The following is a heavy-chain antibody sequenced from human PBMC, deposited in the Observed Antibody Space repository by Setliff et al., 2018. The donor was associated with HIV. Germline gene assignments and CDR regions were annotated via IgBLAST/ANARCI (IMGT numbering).Heavy chain of an antibody. V-gene: IGHV4-34*01. J-gene: IGHJ2*01. CDR2: INHDRTT. D-gene: IGHD3-22*01. CDR1: GGSFSGYY. CDR3: ARDQGYHFDSRGQVDFDL. Sequence: PSETLSLTCAVYGGSFSGYYWSWIRQPPGKGLEWIGEINHDRTTNYNPSLKSRVTISVDTSKNQFSLKLNSVTAADTAVYYCARDQGYHFDSRGQVDFDLWGRGTLVTVSS.